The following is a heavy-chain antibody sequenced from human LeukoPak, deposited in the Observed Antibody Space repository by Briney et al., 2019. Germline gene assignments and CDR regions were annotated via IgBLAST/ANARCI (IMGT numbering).Heavy chain of an antibody. Sequence: PGGSLRLSCAASGFTFSSYAMSWVRQPPGKGLEWIGEINHSGSTNYNPSLKSRVTISVDTSKNQFSLKLSSVTAADTAVYYCARISSVWLKDYYYYMDVWGKGTTVTVSS. V-gene: IGHV4-34*01. CDR2: INHSGST. CDR1: GFTFSSYA. J-gene: IGHJ6*03. CDR3: ARISSVWLKDYYYYMDV. D-gene: IGHD6-19*01.